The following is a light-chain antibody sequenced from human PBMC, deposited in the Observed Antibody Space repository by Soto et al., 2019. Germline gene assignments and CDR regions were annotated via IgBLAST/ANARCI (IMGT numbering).Light chain of an antibody. CDR3: QHYGASPPFT. J-gene: IGKJ2*01. CDR2: GSY. V-gene: IGKV3-20*01. CDR1: QNVSSKF. Sequence: EIVLTQSPATLSLSPGEGATLSCRASQNVSSKFLAWYQQIPGQAPRLLIYGSYSRPTGIPVRFSGSGSGTDFTLTISRLEPEDFAVYYCQHYGASPPFTFGQGTKVDIK.